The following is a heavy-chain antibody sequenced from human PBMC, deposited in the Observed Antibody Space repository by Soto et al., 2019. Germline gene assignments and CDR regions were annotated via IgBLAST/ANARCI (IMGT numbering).Heavy chain of an antibody. Sequence: SGGSLRLSCAASGFAFSSYGMHWVRQAPGKGLEWVAVISYDGSNKYYADSVKGRFTISRDNSKKTLYLQMNSLTAEDTAVYYCAKDEGSGSFYVTGDYWGQGTLVTVSS. CDR1: GFAFSSYG. V-gene: IGHV3-30*18. CDR3: AKDEGSGSFYVTGDY. CDR2: ISYDGSNK. D-gene: IGHD3-10*01. J-gene: IGHJ4*02.